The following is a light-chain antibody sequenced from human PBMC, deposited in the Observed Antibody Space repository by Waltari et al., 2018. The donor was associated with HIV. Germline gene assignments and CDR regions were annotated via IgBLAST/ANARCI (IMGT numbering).Light chain of an antibody. CDR3: CSYAGSYTHVV. CDR2: DVS. Sequence: QSALNQPRSVSGSPGQSVTISCTGTSSDVGGYNYVPWYQQHPGNAPKLMIYDVSKRPSGVPDRFSGSKSGNTASLTISGLQAEDEADYYCCSYAGSYTHVVFGGGTKLTVL. J-gene: IGLJ2*01. V-gene: IGLV2-11*01. CDR1: SSDVGGYNY.